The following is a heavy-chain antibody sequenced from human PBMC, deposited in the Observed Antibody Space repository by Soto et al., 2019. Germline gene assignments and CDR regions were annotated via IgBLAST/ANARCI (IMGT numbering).Heavy chain of an antibody. CDR2: ISYIGTT. D-gene: IGHD3-10*01. J-gene: IGHJ4*02. V-gene: IGHV4-39*07. CDR1: SGSISSGSYY. Sequence: SETLSLTCTVSSGSISSGSYYWAWIRQPPGKGLEWIGTISYIGTTNYNPSLKSRVTISVDKSKNQFSLNLSSVTAADTAVYYCARDQNGSGNYYTRYFDYWGQGTLVTVSS. CDR3: ARDQNGSGNYYTRYFDY.